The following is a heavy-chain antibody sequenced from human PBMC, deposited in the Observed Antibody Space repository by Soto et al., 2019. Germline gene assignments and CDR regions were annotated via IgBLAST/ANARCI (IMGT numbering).Heavy chain of an antibody. CDR2: IYHSGST. V-gene: IGHV4-4*02. Sequence: QVQLQESGPGLVKPSGTLSLTCAVSGGSISSSNWWSWVRQPPGKGLEWIGEIYHSGSTNYNPSLKGRVTISVDKSKNQVSLKLSSVTAADTAVYYCARGRYCSGGRCYSTQDYWGQGTLVTVSS. J-gene: IGHJ4*02. CDR3: ARGRYCSGGRCYSTQDY. D-gene: IGHD2-15*01. CDR1: GGSISSSNW.